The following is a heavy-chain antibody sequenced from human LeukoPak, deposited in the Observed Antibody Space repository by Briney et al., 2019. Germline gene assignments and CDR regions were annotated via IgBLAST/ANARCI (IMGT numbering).Heavy chain of an antibody. Sequence: TSETLSLTCTVSGASISSGNYHWAWMRQPPGKGPEWIGSMFYSGSTYYNPSLKSRVTISLDTSKNQFSLRVTSVTAADTAVYYCARHPTRRDVCDHLDYWGQGTLVTVSS. V-gene: IGHV4-39*01. J-gene: IGHJ4*02. CDR3: ARHPTRRDVCDHLDY. CDR2: MFYSGST. CDR1: GASISSGNYH. D-gene: IGHD5/OR15-5a*01.